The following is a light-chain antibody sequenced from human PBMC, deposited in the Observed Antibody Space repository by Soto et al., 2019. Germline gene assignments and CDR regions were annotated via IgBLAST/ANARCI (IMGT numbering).Light chain of an antibody. V-gene: IGKV1-5*01. J-gene: IGKJ1*01. CDR1: QSISSW. Sequence: DIQMTQSPCTLSASVGDRVTITCRVSQSISSWLAWYQQKPGKAPKLLIYDASSLESGVPLRFSGSGSGTEFTLTISSLQPDDFATYYCQQYNTYWTFGQGTKVDIK. CDR3: QQYNTYWT. CDR2: DAS.